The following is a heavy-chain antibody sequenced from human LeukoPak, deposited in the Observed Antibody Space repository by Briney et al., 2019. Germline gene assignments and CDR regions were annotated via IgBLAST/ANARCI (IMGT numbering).Heavy chain of an antibody. CDR1: GFSLSTSGVG. J-gene: IGHJ4*02. CDR2: IYWDDDY. V-gene: IGHV2-5*02. Sequence: SGPTLVNPTQTLTLTCTFSGFSLSTSGVGVGWIRQPPGKALESLALIYWDDDYSFSPSLNSRLTISKDTSKKQVIPAMTNMDAVDTATYFCAHANYGNLAFDYWGQGTLVTVSA. D-gene: IGHD4-11*01. CDR3: AHANYGNLAFDY.